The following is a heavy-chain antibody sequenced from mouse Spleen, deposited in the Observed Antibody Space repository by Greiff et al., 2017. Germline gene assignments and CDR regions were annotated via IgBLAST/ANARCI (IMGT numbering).Heavy chain of an antibody. CDR1: GFTFSDYY. Sequence: EVKLVESGGGLVQPGGSLKLSCATSGFTFSDYYMYWVRQTPEKRLEWVAYISNGGGSTYYPDTVKGRFTISRDNAKNTLYLQMSRLKSEDTAMYYCARGVLRYGAMDYWGQGTSVTVSS. J-gene: IGHJ4*01. D-gene: IGHD1-1*01. CDR2: ISNGGGST. CDR3: ARGVLRYGAMDY. V-gene: IGHV5-12*02.